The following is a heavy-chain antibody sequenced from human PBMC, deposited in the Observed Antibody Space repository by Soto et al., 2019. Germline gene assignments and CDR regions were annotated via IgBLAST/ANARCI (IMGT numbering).Heavy chain of an antibody. D-gene: IGHD2-15*01. V-gene: IGHV1-69*02. J-gene: IGHJ4*02. Sequence: AASVKVSCKASGGTFSSYTISWVRQAPGQGLEWMGRIIPILGIANYAQKFQGRVTITADKSTSTAYMELSSLRSEDTAVYYCARREAHCSGGSCYGYYFDYWGQGTLVTVSS. CDR3: ARREAHCSGGSCYGYYFDY. CDR1: GGTFSSYT. CDR2: IIPILGIA.